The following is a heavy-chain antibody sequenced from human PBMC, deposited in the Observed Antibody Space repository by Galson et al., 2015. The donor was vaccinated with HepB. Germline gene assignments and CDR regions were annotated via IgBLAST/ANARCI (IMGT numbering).Heavy chain of an antibody. CDR2: IRNKANSYTT. V-gene: IGHV3-72*01. CDR1: GFTFSDHY. CDR3: TRGPPDY. J-gene: IGHJ4*02. Sequence: SLRLSCAASGFTFSDHYMDWVRQAPGKGLEWVGRIRNKANSYTTEYAASVKGRFTISRDDSKNSLYLQMNSLKTEDTAVYYCTRGPPDYWGQGTLVTASS.